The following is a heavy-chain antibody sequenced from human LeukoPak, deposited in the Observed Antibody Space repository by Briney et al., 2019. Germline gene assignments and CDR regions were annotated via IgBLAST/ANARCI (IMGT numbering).Heavy chain of an antibody. CDR1: GFTFSSYS. CDR3: ARDSSGATNDY. CDR2: ISSRSSYI. J-gene: IGHJ4*02. V-gene: IGHV3-21*01. D-gene: IGHD3-10*01. Sequence: GGSLRLSCAASGFTFSSYSMNWVRQAPGKGLEWVSSISSRSSYIYYADSVKGRFTISRDNAKNSLYLQMNSLRAEDTAVYYCARDSSGATNDYWGQGTLVTVSS.